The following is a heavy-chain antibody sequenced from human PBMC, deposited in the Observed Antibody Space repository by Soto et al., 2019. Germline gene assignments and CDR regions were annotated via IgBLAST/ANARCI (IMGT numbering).Heavy chain of an antibody. Sequence: IQLVQSGPEVKKPGASMKVSCKAYDFSFTSHGISWVRQAPGQGLEWMGWISLYNGNTNYAQQFQGRVTMTIDTSTSTAYIELRSLRSDDTAMYFCAIYHLELFRFDYWGQGTLVTVSS. J-gene: IGHJ4*02. CDR1: DFSFTSHG. D-gene: IGHD2-2*01. CDR2: ISLYNGNT. V-gene: IGHV1-18*04. CDR3: AIYHLELFRFDY.